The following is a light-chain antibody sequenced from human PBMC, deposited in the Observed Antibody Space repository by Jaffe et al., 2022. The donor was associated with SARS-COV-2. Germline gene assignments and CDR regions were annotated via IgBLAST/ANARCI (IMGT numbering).Light chain of an antibody. CDR1: SSNIGSNT. Sequence: QSVLTQPPSASGTPGQRVTISCSGSSSNIGSNTVSWYQQVPGTAPKFLIYSDNQRPSGVPDRFSGSKTDTSASLAISSLQSEDEADYYCAAWDDSLSGVVFGGGTKLTV. V-gene: IGLV1-44*01. CDR3: AAWDDSLSGVV. CDR2: SDN. J-gene: IGLJ3*02.